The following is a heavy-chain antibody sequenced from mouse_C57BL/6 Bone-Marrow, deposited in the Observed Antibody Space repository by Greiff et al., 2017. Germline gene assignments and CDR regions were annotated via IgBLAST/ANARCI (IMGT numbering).Heavy chain of an antibody. CDR1: GYSFTDYN. CDR2: INLNYGTT. V-gene: IGHV1-39*01. J-gene: IGHJ4*01. CDR3: ARYNYGYPYYYAMDY. D-gene: IGHD2-2*01. Sequence: VQLKQSGPELVKPGASVKISCKASGYSFTDYNMNWVKQSNGKSLEWIGVINLNYGTTSYNQKLKDKDTLTVDQSSTTAYMQLNSLTSEYSAVYYCARYNYGYPYYYAMDYWGPGTSVTVSS.